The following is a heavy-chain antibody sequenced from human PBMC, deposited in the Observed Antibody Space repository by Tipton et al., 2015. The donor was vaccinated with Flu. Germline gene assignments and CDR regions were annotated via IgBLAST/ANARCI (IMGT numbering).Heavy chain of an antibody. V-gene: IGHV1-18*01. Sequence: QLVQSGAEVKKPGTSVKVSCRASGYTFTNFGISWVRQAPGQGLEWMGWINAYNGNADYGQKVKGRVTMTTDTSTSTAYMELRSLRFDDTAVYYCARRMGDSSGSLWDSWGQGTPATVSS. D-gene: IGHD3-22*01. CDR2: INAYNGNA. CDR3: ARRMGDSSGSLWDS. CDR1: GYTFTNFG. J-gene: IGHJ4*02.